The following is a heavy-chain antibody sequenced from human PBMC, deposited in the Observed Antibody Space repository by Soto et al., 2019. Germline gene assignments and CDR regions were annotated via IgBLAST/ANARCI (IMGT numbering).Heavy chain of an antibody. Sequence: LRLSCAASGFTFSSYAMIWVRQAPGKGLEWVSAISGSGGSTYYADSVKGRFTISRDNSKNTLYLQMNSLRAEDTAVYYCAKRPTRCSSTSCPFDYWGQGTLVTVSS. CDR1: GFTFSSYA. CDR2: ISGSGGST. CDR3: AKRPTRCSSTSCPFDY. J-gene: IGHJ4*02. D-gene: IGHD2-2*01. V-gene: IGHV3-23*01.